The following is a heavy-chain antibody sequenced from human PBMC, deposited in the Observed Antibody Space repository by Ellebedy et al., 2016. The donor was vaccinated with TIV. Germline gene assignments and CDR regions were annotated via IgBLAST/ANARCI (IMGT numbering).Heavy chain of an antibody. CDR3: ARVGPTVDY. J-gene: IGHJ4*02. CDR2: INHSGST. Sequence: SETLSLTXAVYGGSFSGYYWSWIRQPPGKGLEWIGEINHSGSTNYNPSLKSRVTISVDTSKNQFSLKLSSVTAADTAVYYCARVGPTVDYWGQGTLVTVSS. V-gene: IGHV4-34*01. CDR1: GGSFSGYY.